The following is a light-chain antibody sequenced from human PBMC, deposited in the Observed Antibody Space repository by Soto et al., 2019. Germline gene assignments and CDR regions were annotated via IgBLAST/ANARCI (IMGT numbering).Light chain of an antibody. CDR1: ETVATN. Sequence: VMTQSPATLSVSPGERATLSCWASETVATNLAWYQQNPGQAPRLLISGASTRAAGISDRWRGSGSSTSFSRTISSLLSDDAAVYYCQQYFEWPPMTFGQGTKVEI. J-gene: IGKJ1*01. CDR3: QQYFEWPPMT. CDR2: GAS. V-gene: IGKV3-15*01.